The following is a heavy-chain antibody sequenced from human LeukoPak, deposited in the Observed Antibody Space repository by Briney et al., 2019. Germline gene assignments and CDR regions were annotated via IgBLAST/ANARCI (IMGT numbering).Heavy chain of an antibody. J-gene: IGHJ4*02. Sequence: SETLSLTCTVSGGSISSYYWSWIRQPPGKGLEWIGYIYYSGSTNYNPSLKSRVTISVDTSKNQFSLKLNSVTAADTAVYYCARVSGYDWESFYDYWGQGTLVTVSS. D-gene: IGHD5-12*01. CDR1: GGSISSYY. CDR2: IYYSGST. CDR3: ARVSGYDWESFYDY. V-gene: IGHV4-59*01.